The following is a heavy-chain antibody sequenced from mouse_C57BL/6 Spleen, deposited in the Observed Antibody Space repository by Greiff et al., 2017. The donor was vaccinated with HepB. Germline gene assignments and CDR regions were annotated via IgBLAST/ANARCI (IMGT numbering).Heavy chain of an antibody. CDR2: IDPEDGDT. Sequence: VQLQQSGAELVRPGASVKLSCTASGFNIKDYYMHWVKQSPEQGLEWIGRIDPEDGDTEYAPKFQGKATMTADTSSNTAYLQLSSLTSEDTAVYYCTVYSNGRNYAMDYWGQGTSVTVAS. J-gene: IGHJ4*01. V-gene: IGHV14-1*01. D-gene: IGHD2-5*01. CDR1: GFNIKDYY. CDR3: TVYSNGRNYAMDY.